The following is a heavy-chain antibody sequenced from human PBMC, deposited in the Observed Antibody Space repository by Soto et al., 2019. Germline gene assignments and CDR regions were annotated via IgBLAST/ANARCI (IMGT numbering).Heavy chain of an antibody. CDR3: ARQPTTGDTDLWFDP. D-gene: IGHD2-21*01. CDR2: IFYSGSN. V-gene: IGHV4-39*01. Sequence: QLQLLESGPGLVKASETLSLTCSVSGGSISTSRSYWAWIRQPPGKGLEWLANIFYSGSNFYNPSRAIGVSFSVDTSKNEFSLKLRSVTAADTAFYYCARQPTTGDTDLWFDPWGQGTLVTVSS. CDR1: GGSISTSRSY. J-gene: IGHJ5*02.